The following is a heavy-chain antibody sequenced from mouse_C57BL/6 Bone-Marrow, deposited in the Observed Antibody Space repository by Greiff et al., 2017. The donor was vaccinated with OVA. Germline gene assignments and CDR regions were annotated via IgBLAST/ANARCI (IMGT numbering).Heavy chain of an antibody. CDR1: GFTFSSYT. CDR2: ISGGGGNT. Sequence: EVKLMESGGGLVKPGGSLKLSCAASGFTFSSYTMSWVRQTPEKRLEWVATISGGGGNTYYPDSVKGRFTISRDNAKNTLYLQMSSLRSEDTALYYCARQRRSYGSSYFDYWGQGTTLTVSS. CDR3: ARQRRSYGSSYFDY. J-gene: IGHJ2*01. D-gene: IGHD1-1*01. V-gene: IGHV5-9*01.